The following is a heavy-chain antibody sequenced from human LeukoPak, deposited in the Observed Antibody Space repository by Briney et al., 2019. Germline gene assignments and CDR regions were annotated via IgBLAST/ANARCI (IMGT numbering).Heavy chain of an antibody. Sequence: SETLSLTCAVYGGSFSGYCWSWIRQPPGRGLEWIGEINHSGSTNYNPSLKSRVTISVDTSTNQFSLKVNSVTAADTAFYYCARVLTAAGLDFWGQGVLVSISS. V-gene: IGHV4-34*01. J-gene: IGHJ4*02. CDR1: GGSFSGYC. D-gene: IGHD6-25*01. CDR3: ARVLTAAGLDF. CDR2: INHSGST.